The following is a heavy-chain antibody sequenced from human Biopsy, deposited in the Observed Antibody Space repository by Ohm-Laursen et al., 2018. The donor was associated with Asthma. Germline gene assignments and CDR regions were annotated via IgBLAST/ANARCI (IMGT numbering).Heavy chain of an antibody. V-gene: IGHV3-30*03. D-gene: IGHD3-3*01. CDR2: ISFDGRYE. CDR1: GFSFGSFG. Sequence: SLRLSCAASGFSFGSFGMHWVRQVPGKGPEWVALISFDGRYEYYADSVKGRFTISRDNHMKRLYLQMSSLTAEDTAVYYCASRGGDFWSGYYMDYWGQGTLVTVSS. CDR3: ASRGGDFWSGYYMDY. J-gene: IGHJ4*02.